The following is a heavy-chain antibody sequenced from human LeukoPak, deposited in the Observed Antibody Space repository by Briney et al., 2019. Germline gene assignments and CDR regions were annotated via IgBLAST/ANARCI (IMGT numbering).Heavy chain of an antibody. CDR3: ARGRGVAVAGYLDY. D-gene: IGHD6-19*01. V-gene: IGHV4-34*01. CDR2: INHSGST. J-gene: IGHJ4*02. Sequence: MSSETLSLTCAVYGGSFSGYYWSWIRQPPVKGLEWIGEINHSGSTNYNPSLKSRVTISVDTSKNQFSLKLSSVTAADTAVYYCARGRGVAVAGYLDYWGQGTLVTVSS. CDR1: GGSFSGYY.